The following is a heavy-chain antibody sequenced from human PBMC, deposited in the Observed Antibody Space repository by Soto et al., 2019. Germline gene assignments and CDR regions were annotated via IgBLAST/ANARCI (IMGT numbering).Heavy chain of an antibody. V-gene: IGHV1-46*03. CDR3: ARASVSGRRFDY. CDR1: GYTLSSYY. D-gene: IGHD6-19*01. J-gene: IGHJ4*02. Sequence: ASVKVSCKASGYTLSSYYMHWVRQAPGQGLEWMGIINTSGGSTTYAQKFQGRATMTRDTSTSTVYMELSSLTSEGTAVYYCARASVSGRRFDYWGEGTLVTVS. CDR2: INTSGGST.